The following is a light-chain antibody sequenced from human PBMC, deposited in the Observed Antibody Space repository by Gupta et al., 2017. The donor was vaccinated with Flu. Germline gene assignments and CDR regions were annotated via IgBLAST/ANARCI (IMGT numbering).Light chain of an antibody. V-gene: IGLV2-14*01. J-gene: IGLJ2*01. CDR1: SSDVGGYNY. Sequence: QSALTQPASVSGSPGQSITISCTGTSSDVGGYNYVSWYQQHPGKAPKLMIYEVSNRPSGVSNRFSGSKSGNTASLTISGLQAEDEADYHCSSYTSSSTPWGDVVFGGGTKLTVL. CDR3: SSYTSSSTPWGDVV. CDR2: EVS.